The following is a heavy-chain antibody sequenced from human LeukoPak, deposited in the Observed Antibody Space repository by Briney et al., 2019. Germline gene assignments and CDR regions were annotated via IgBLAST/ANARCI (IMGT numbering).Heavy chain of an antibody. J-gene: IGHJ4*02. V-gene: IGHV4-39*01. CDR3: AGRAGSDGH. Sequence: PSETLSLTCTVSGGSISSSSYYWGWIRQPPGKGLEWIGSIYYSGSTYYNPSLKSRVTISVDTSKNQFSLKLSSVTAADTAVYYCAGRAGSDGHWGQGTLVTVSS. CDR2: IYYSGST. CDR1: GGSISSSSYY.